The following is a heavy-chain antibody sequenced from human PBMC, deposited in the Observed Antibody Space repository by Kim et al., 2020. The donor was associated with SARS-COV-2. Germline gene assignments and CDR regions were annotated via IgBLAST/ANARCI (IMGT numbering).Heavy chain of an antibody. V-gene: IGHV3-66*01. CDR3: ARTGTLGFGAGTYSPPNS. Sequence: GGSLRLSCAASGFFVSGNYMSWVRQSAWKGLEWVAVIYIGGNTFYADSVKGRFTISRDNSKNTLYLQMSSLRAEDTAVYYCARTGTLGFGAGTYSPPNSWGQGTLVTVSS. J-gene: IGHJ4*02. D-gene: IGHD3-10*01. CDR1: GFFVSGNY. CDR2: IYIGGNT.